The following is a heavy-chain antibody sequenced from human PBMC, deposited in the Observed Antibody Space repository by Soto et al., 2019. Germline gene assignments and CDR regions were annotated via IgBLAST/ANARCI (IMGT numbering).Heavy chain of an antibody. CDR2: ISPYNGDT. Sequence: QVQLVQSGAEVKMPGASVKVSCKASGYTFNSYGISWVRQAPGQGLEWMGWISPYNGDTNSAPKLHGRLTMTTDTSTSTAYMELRSLRSDDTAVYDFTRDDRQADYGAKWYFDLWGRGTLVTVSS. J-gene: IGHJ2*01. CDR3: TRDDRQADYGAKWYFDL. D-gene: IGHD4-17*01. CDR1: GYTFNSYG. V-gene: IGHV1-18*01.